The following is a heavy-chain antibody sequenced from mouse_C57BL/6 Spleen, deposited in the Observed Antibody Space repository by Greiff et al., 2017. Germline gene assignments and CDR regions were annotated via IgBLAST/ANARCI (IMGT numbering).Heavy chain of an antibody. J-gene: IGHJ1*03. D-gene: IGHD2-4*01. Sequence: EVMLVESGGGLVKPGGSLKLSCAASGFTFSDYGMHWVRQAPEKGLEWVAYISSGSSTIYYADTVKGRFTISRDNAKNTLFLQMTSLRSEDTAMYYGARPLYDYHWYFDVWGTGTTVTVSS. V-gene: IGHV5-17*01. CDR1: GFTFSDYG. CDR3: ARPLYDYHWYFDV. CDR2: ISSGSSTI.